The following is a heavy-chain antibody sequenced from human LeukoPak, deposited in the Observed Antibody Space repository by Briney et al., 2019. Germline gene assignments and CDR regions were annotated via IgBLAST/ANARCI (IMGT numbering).Heavy chain of an antibody. Sequence: SETLSLTCTVSGGSISSSSYYWGWIRQPPGKGLEWIGSMFYGGSTYYNPSLKSRVTISVDTSKNQFSLKLSSVTAADTAVYYCATDTSAYYSGYFVHWGQGALVTVSS. J-gene: IGHJ4*02. D-gene: IGHD3-22*01. V-gene: IGHV4-39*02. CDR1: GGSISSSSYY. CDR2: MFYGGST. CDR3: ATDTSAYYSGYFVH.